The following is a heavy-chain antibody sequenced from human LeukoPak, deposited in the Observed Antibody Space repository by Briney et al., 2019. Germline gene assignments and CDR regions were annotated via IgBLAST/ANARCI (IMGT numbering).Heavy chain of an antibody. J-gene: IGHJ4*02. CDR2: INPSGGNT. CDR1: GYTFTSYY. D-gene: IGHD5-12*01. Sequence: ASVKVSCKASGYTFTSYYMHWVRQAPGQGLEWMGIINPSGGNTGYAQKFQGRVTMTRNTSISTAYMELSSLRSEDTAVYYCARGLQSGEFDYWGQGTLVTVSS. V-gene: IGHV1-46*01. CDR3: ARGLQSGEFDY.